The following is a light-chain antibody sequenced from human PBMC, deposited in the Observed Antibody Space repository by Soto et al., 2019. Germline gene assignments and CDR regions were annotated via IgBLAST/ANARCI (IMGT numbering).Light chain of an antibody. V-gene: IGKV3-15*01. CDR2: RAS. J-gene: IGKJ5*01. Sequence: IALRESPAPLSVSPGTRATLSFRSSQSVSSNLAWYQQKPGQGPRLLVYRASTRTLGIPARFSGSESGTEFTLTISSLQSEDFAVYYCQQYNSWPITFGQRTLLEIK. CDR1: QSVSSN. CDR3: QQYNSWPIT.